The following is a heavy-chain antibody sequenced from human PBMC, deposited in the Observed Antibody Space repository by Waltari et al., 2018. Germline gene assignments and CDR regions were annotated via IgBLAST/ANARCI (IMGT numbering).Heavy chain of an antibody. CDR1: GGSFSGYY. CDR2: INHSGST. V-gene: IGHV4-34*01. D-gene: IGHD2-15*01. Sequence: QVQLQQWGAGLLTPSETLSLTFAVYGGSFSGYYWSWIRQPPGKGLEWIGEINHSGSTNYNPSLKSRVTISVDTSKNQFSLKLSSVTAADTAVYYCARLSAVVAGDYWGQGTLVTVSS. CDR3: ARLSAVVAGDY. J-gene: IGHJ4*02.